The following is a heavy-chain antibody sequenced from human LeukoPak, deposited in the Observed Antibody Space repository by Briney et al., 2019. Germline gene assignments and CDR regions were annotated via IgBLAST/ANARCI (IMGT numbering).Heavy chain of an antibody. D-gene: IGHD3-16*01. CDR3: AKDGGAWGRYFDY. CDR1: GFTFNSYV. CDR2: ISGSGDST. J-gene: IGHJ4*02. V-gene: IGHV3-23*01. Sequence: PGGSLRLSCAASGFTFNSYVMTWVRQAPGKGLEWVSTISGSGDSTYSADSVKGRFTISRDNSNNTLYLQMNSLRHEDTAVYYCAKDGGAWGRYFDYWGQGTLVTVSS.